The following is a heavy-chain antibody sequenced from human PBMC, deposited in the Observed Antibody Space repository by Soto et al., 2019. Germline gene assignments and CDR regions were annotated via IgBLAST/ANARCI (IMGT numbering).Heavy chain of an antibody. CDR2: IYYSGST. V-gene: IGHV4-59*01. CDR1: GDSISTYY. D-gene: IGHD2-21*01. J-gene: IGHJ6*02. CDR3: ARCRWGSPYGMDV. Sequence: QVQLQESGPGLVKPSETLSLTCTVSGDSISTYYWSWIRQPPGKGLEWIGYIYYSGSTNYNPSLESRVTVSEDTSQNQFSLKLSSVIAADTAVYYCARCRWGSPYGMDVWGQGTTVTVFS.